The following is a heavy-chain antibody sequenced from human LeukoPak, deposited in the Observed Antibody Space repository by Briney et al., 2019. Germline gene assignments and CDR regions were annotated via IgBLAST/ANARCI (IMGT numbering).Heavy chain of an antibody. V-gene: IGHV2-5*02. J-gene: IGHJ3*02. CDR3: AHRGWLIRGAFHM. D-gene: IGHD6-19*01. CDR1: GFSLAPSGVS. CDR2: IYWDDDK. Sequence: KESGPTLVKPTQTLSLTCAFSGFSLAPSGVSGGWIRQPPGKALEWPALIYWDDDKRYSPSLKSRLTITKDTSKNQVVLTMTNVDPVDTATYYCAHRGWLIRGAFHMWGQGTKVTVSS.